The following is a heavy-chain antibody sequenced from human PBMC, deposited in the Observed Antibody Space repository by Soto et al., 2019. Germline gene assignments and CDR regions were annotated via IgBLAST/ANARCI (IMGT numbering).Heavy chain of an antibody. V-gene: IGHV1-46*03. CDR3: VRVPYCSGGSCYSGYYFDY. CDR2: INPSGGST. J-gene: IGHJ4*02. CDR1: GYTFTSYY. Sequence: ASVKVSCKASGYTFTSYYMHWVRQAPGQGLEWMGIINPSGGSTSYAQKFQGRVTMTRDTSTSTVYMELSSLRSEDTAVYYCVRVPYCSGGSCYSGYYFDYWGQGTLVTVSS. D-gene: IGHD2-15*01.